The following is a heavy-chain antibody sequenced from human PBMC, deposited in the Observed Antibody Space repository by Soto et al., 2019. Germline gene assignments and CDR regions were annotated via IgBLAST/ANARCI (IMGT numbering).Heavy chain of an antibody. D-gene: IGHD3-10*01. CDR1: GFTFEDYA. V-gene: IGHV3-9*01. J-gene: IGHJ6*02. Sequence: EVQLVESGGGLVQPGRSLRLSCVGSGFTFEDYAMHWVRQAPGKGLEWVSGISWNSGSIAYGDSVKGRFTISRDNAKKSLVLQMNSLRAEDTALYYCAKGRGRYYYYDMAVWGQGTTVTVSS. CDR3: AKGRGRYYYYDMAV. CDR2: ISWNSGSI.